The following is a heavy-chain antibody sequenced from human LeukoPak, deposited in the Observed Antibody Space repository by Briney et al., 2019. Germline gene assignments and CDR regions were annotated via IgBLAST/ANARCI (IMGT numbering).Heavy chain of an antibody. CDR2: INHSGST. CDR3: ARGVARSSKFHFSYYFDY. CDR1: GGSFSGYY. Sequence: EPSETLSLTCAVYGGSFSGYYWSWIRQPPGKGLEWIGEINHSGSTNYNPSLKSRVTISVDTSKNQFSLNLSSVTAADTAVYYCARGVARSSKFHFSYYFDYWGQGTLVTVSS. J-gene: IGHJ4*02. V-gene: IGHV4-34*01. D-gene: IGHD6-6*01.